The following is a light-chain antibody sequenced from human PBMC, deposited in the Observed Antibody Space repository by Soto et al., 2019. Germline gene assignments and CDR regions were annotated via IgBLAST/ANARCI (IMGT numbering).Light chain of an antibody. Sequence: EIVLTQSPGTLSLSPGERATLTCRASQSLGNGYLAWYQQKPGQAPRLLIYGASTRATGIPDRFSVSGSGTDYTLTITRLEPEDFAIYYCQKYGSSLTFGGGTRWIS. CDR3: QKYGSSLT. V-gene: IGKV3-20*01. J-gene: IGKJ4*01. CDR1: QSLGNGY. CDR2: GAS.